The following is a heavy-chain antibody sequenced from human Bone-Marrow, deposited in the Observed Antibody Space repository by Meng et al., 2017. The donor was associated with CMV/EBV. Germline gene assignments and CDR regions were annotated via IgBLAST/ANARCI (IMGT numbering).Heavy chain of an antibody. J-gene: IGHJ6*02. D-gene: IGHD3-10*01. Sequence: ASVKVSCKASGYRFTGYYMHWVRQAPGQGLEWMGWINPNSGGTNYAQKFQGRVTMTRDTSISTAYMELSRLRSDDTAVYYCARDSPTGDYYYYYGMDVWGQGTTVTVSS. CDR2: INPNSGGT. CDR1: GYRFTGYY. V-gene: IGHV1-2*02. CDR3: ARDSPTGDYYYYYGMDV.